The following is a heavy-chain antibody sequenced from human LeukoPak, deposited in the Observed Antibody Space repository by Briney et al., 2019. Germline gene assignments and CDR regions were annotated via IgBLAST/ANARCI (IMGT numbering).Heavy chain of an antibody. J-gene: IGHJ4*02. CDR3: ANLNAPYWGNFDY. D-gene: IGHD3-16*01. CDR2: ISDSGVTA. V-gene: IGHV3-23*01. CDR1: GFTFSNYA. Sequence: PGGSLRLYCAASGFTFSNYAMSWVRQAPGQGLDWVSAISDSGVTAYYADSVKGRFTISRDNSKSTLYLQMNSLRAEDTAVYYCANLNAPYWGNFDYWGQGTLVTVSS.